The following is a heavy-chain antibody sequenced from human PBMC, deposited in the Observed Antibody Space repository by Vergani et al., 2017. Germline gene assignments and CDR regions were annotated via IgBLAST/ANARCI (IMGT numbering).Heavy chain of an antibody. D-gene: IGHD3-10*01. CDR3: ACGFGEFPLFDY. CDR2: IYYSGST. Sequence: QVQLQESGPGLVKPSETLSLTCTVSGGSISSYYWSWIRQPPGKGLEWIGYIYYSGSTNYNPSLKSRVTISVDTSKNQFSLKLSSVTAADTAVYYCACGFGEFPLFDYWGQGTLVTVSS. J-gene: IGHJ4*02. V-gene: IGHV4-59*01. CDR1: GGSISSYY.